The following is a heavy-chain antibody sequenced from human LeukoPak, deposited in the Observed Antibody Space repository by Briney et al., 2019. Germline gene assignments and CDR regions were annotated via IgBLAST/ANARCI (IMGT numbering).Heavy chain of an antibody. CDR3: ARKRCWYATDV. D-gene: IGHD2-21*01. CDR2: DHYSGSA. J-gene: IGHJ6*02. CDR1: GGSVRSVISH. Sequence: SETLSLTCSVSGGSVRSVISHWSWIRQPPGTGLEWIGYDHYSGSAHYNPSLESRVTMSLDKCKNLLPLELTSVTGADTAVYYCARKRCWYATDVWGQGAAVTVSS. V-gene: IGHV4-61*01.